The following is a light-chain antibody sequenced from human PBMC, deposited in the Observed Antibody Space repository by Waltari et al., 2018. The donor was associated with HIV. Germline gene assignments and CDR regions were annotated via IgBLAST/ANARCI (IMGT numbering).Light chain of an antibody. V-gene: IGLV2-11*01. CDR2: DVN. Sequence: QSALTQPHSVSGSPGQSLTISCTGTSSYVDTFVSWYQQHPGKAPKVIIYDVNKRPSGVPDRFSGSKSGNTAFLTISGLQAEDEADYHCCSHAGNFIFAFGSGTKVTVL. CDR3: CSHAGNFIFA. CDR1: SSYVDTF. J-gene: IGLJ1*01.